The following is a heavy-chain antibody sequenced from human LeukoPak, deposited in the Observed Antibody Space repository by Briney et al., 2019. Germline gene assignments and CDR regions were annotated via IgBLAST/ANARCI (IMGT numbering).Heavy chain of an antibody. J-gene: IGHJ6*03. CDR3: AREVGVRVRDGFYYYYMDV. CDR2: IYYSGTT. D-gene: IGHD3-3*01. CDR1: GGSMSSYY. Sequence: PSETLSLTCTVSGGSMSSYYWSWIRQPPGKGLEWIGYIYYSGTTNYNPSLKNRVTISVDTSKNQFSLKLSSVTAADTAVYYCAREVGVRVRDGFYYYYMDVWGKGTTVTISS. V-gene: IGHV4-59*01.